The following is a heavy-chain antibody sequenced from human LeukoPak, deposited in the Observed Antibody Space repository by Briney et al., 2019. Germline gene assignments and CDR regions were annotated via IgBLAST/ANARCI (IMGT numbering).Heavy chain of an antibody. Sequence: GGSLRLSCAASGFTFSNSAMNWVRQAPGKGLEWVAVISYDGSNKYYADSVKGRFTISRDNSKNTLYLQMNSLRAEDTAVYYCARGLQYYYGSGSYPYYFDYWGQGTLVTVSS. CDR2: ISYDGSNK. D-gene: IGHD3-10*01. J-gene: IGHJ4*02. V-gene: IGHV3-30*04. CDR3: ARGLQYYYGSGSYPYYFDY. CDR1: GFTFSNSA.